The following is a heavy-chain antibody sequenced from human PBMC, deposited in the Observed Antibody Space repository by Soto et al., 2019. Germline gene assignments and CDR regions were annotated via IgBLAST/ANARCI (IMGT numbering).Heavy chain of an antibody. D-gene: IGHD2-2*01. V-gene: IGHV4-30-4*08. J-gene: IGHJ6*02. Sequence: QVQLQESGPGMVKPSQTLSLTCTVSGGSITSGDDYWSWIRQPPGKALEWIGYIYHSRITNYNPSLKSRVTISADTSKNQLSLKLSSVTAADTAAYFCARAQAEVMPVVWDVWGQGTTVIVSS. CDR2: IYHSRIT. CDR1: GGSITSGDDY. CDR3: ARAQAEVMPVVWDV.